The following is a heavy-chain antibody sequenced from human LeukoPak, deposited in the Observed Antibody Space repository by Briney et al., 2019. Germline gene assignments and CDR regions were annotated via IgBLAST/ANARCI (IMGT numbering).Heavy chain of an antibody. CDR1: GFTFSSYA. J-gene: IGHJ4*02. V-gene: IGHV3-23*01. D-gene: IGHD3-16*01. Sequence: GASLRLSCAASGFTFSSYAMIWVRQAPGKGLEWVSAIGGSGTSTYYADSVKGRFTISRDNSKNTLYLQMNSLRAEDTAVYYCARDFGGASDYWGQGTLVTVSS. CDR3: ARDFGGASDY. CDR2: IGGSGTST.